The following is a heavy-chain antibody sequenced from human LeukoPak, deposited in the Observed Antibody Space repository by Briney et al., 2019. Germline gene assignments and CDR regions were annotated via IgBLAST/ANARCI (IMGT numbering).Heavy chain of an antibody. CDR3: ARVSRYSGYEGDAFDI. V-gene: IGHV5-51*01. Sequence: GESLKTSCRGSGYSFTTYWIGWVRQMPGKGREWMGIIFPGDSDTRYSPSFQGQVTMSADKSISTAYLQWSNLKASDTAMYYCARVSRYSGYEGDAFDIWGQGTTVTVSS. J-gene: IGHJ3*02. CDR2: IFPGDSDT. D-gene: IGHD5-12*01. CDR1: GYSFTTYW.